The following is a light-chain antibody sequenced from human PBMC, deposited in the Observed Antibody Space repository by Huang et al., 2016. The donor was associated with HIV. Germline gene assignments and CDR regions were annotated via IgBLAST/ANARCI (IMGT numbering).Light chain of an antibody. J-gene: IGKJ4*01. Sequence: DIVMTQSPDSLAVSLGETATINCKSSQSVLYSSDNKNYLAWYQQKPGQSPKLLIYWASSRQAGVPDRFSGSGSGTDFTLTISSLQAEDVAVYYCQQYFITPLTFGGGTKVEIK. CDR3: QQYFITPLT. CDR1: QSVLYSSDNKNY. V-gene: IGKV4-1*01. CDR2: WAS.